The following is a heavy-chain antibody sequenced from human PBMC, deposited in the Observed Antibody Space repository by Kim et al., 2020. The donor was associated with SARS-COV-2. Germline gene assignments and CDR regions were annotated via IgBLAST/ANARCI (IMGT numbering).Heavy chain of an antibody. CDR1: GFTFSSYE. CDR2: ISSSGSTI. V-gene: IGHV3-48*03. Sequence: GGSLRLSCASSGFTFSSYEMNWVRQAPGKGLEWVSYISSSGSTIYYADSVKGRFTISRDNAKNSLYLQMNSLRAEDTAVYYCARDPYSSSYNYYGMDVWGQGTKVTV. D-gene: IGHD6-13*01. J-gene: IGHJ6*02. CDR3: ARDPYSSSYNYYGMDV.